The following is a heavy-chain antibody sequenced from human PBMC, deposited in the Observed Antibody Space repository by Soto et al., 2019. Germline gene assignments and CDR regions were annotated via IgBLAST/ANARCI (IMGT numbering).Heavy chain of an antibody. CDR2: ISGSGDTK. Sequence: GGSLRLSCASSGFTFSSCSMNWVRQAPGKGLEWVSFISGSGDTKYYAYSVKGRFTISRDNAKNSLYLQMSSLRDEDTAVYYCAKYCSSDVCFDYWGQGTLVTVSS. V-gene: IGHV3-48*02. D-gene: IGHD2-8*01. CDR1: GFTFSSCS. CDR3: AKYCSSDVCFDY. J-gene: IGHJ4*02.